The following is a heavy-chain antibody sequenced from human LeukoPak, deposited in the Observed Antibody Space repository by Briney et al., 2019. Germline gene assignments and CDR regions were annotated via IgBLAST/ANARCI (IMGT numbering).Heavy chain of an antibody. Sequence: GASVKVSCKSSGDTFCSYAINWLRQAPGQGLEWMGRIIPVFATPNYAQSFQGRVTITTDESTSTAYMELSSLRSEDTAVYYCAREAREFYRPYFLYYYYMDVWSKGTTVTVSS. CDR2: IIPVFATP. D-gene: IGHD1-26*01. V-gene: IGHV1-69*05. J-gene: IGHJ6*03. CDR3: AREAREFYRPYFLYYYYMDV. CDR1: GDTFCSYA.